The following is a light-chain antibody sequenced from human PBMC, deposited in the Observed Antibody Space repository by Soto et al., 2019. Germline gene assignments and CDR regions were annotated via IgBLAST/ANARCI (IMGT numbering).Light chain of an antibody. V-gene: IGKV1-33*01. CDR1: QDISSY. CDR3: QQYDNLLAPT. J-gene: IGKJ4*01. Sequence: DIQMTQSPSSLSASVGDRVTITCQASQDISSYLNWFQQKPGKAPNLLIFDASKLQTGVPSRFSGSGSGTDFTFTISGLPPEDIATYDCQQYDNLLAPTFGGGTRVDI. CDR2: DAS.